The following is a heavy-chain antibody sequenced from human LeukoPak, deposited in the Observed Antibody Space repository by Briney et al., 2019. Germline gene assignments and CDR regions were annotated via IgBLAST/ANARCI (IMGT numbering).Heavy chain of an antibody. Sequence: GESLKISCQASGNIYGTHWTAWVRQMPGKGLQWMGIIYPDDSDTRYSPSFEGQVTISADKSTNTAYLQWSTLKSSDSAIYYCARLQSAPNFFDLNWFDPWGQGTVVIVSS. D-gene: IGHD3-9*01. J-gene: IGHJ5*02. CDR2: IYPDDSDT. CDR3: ARLQSAPNFFDLNWFDP. CDR1: GNIYGTHW. V-gene: IGHV5-51*01.